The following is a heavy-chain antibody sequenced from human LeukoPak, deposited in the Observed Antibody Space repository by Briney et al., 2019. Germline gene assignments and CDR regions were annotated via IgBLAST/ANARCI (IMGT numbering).Heavy chain of an antibody. D-gene: IGHD2-2*01. V-gene: IGHV3-30*04. CDR3: ATEGIVVPAATLDY. J-gene: IGHJ4*02. Sequence: GRSLRLSCAASGFTFSSYAMHWVRQAPGKGLEWVAVISYDGSNKYYADSVKGRFTISRDNSKNTLYLQMNSLRAEDTAVYYCATEGIVVPAATLDYWGQGTLVTVSS. CDR2: ISYDGSNK. CDR1: GFTFSSYA.